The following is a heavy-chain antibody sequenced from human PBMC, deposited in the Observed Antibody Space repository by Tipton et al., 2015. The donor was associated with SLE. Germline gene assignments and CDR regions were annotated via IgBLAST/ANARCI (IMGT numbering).Heavy chain of an antibody. Sequence: SLRLSCAASGFTFSTYDMSWVRQAPGKGLEWVSAISGSGRRTHYADSVEGRFTISRANSENMLFLQMNSLRAEDTAVYYCARDPYYYYYYMDVWGKGTTVTVSS. CDR3: ARDPYYYYYYMDV. CDR1: GFTFSTYD. V-gene: IGHV3-23*01. CDR2: ISGSGRRT. J-gene: IGHJ6*03.